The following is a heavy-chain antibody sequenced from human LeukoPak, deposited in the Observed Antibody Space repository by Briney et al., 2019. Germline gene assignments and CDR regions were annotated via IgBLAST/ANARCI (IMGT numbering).Heavy chain of an antibody. CDR1: GFTFSSYA. D-gene: IGHD2-2*01. J-gene: IGHJ3*02. CDR2: ISGSGVSGGNT. V-gene: IGHV3-23*01. Sequence: GGSLRLSCAASGFTFSSYAMSWVRQAPGKGLEWVSNISGSGVSGGNTYYADSVKGRFTISRDNSKNTLYLHMNSLRAEDTAVYYCAKDHECSITSCAREHAFDIWGQGTMVIVSS. CDR3: AKDHECSITSCAREHAFDI.